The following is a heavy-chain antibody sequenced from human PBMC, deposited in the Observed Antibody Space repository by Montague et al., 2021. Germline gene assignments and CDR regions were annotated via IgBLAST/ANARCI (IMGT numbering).Heavy chain of an antibody. J-gene: IGHJ1*01. CDR3: ARSLTSGLLAEYFQH. CDR1: GFTFSSYA. V-gene: IGHV3-30-3*01. CDR2: ISYGGSNK. D-gene: IGHD6-19*01. Sequence: SLSLSCAASGFTFSSYAMHWVRQAPGKGLEWVAVISYGGSNKYYADSVKGRFTISRDNSKNTLYLQMNSLRAEDTAVYYCARSLTSGLLAEYFQHWGQGTLVTVSS.